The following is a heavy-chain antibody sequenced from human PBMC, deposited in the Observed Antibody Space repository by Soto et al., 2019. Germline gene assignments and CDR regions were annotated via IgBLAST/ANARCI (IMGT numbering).Heavy chain of an antibody. V-gene: IGHV1-18*01. CDR3: AGGTGGDYGDY. CDR1: GYTFTNYG. CDR2: ISAYNGNT. D-gene: IGHD3-16*01. Sequence: QVQLVQSGAEVKKPWASVRVSCKASGYTFTNYGISWVRQAPGPGLEWMGWISAYNGNTHYAQKLQSRVTMTTDTSTNTAYMELRSLRSDDTAVYYCAGGTGGDYGDYWGQGTLVTVSS. J-gene: IGHJ4*02.